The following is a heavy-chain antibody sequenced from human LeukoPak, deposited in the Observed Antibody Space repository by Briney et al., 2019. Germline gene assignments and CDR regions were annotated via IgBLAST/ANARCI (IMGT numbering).Heavy chain of an antibody. CDR1: GFTFSSYE. D-gene: IGHD3-10*01. CDR3: AREASRAGTYYFDY. V-gene: IGHV4-34*01. J-gene: IGHJ4*02. Sequence: GSLRLSCAASGFTFSSYEMNWVRQSPGKGLEWIGEINHRGSTNYNPSLKSRLTISVDTSKNQFSLNLRSVTAADTAVYFCAREASRAGTYYFDYWGQGTLLTVSS. CDR2: INHRGST.